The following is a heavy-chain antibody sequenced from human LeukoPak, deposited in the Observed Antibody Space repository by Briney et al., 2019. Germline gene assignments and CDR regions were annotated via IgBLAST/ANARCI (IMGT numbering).Heavy chain of an antibody. CDR1: RYTFTGYY. CDR2: INPNSGGT. J-gene: IGHJ1*01. CDR3: ARGPYCSGGSCRSFEYFQH. Sequence: ASVKVSCKASRYTFTGYYMHWVRQAPGQGLEWMGWINPNSGGTNYAQKFQGRVTMTRDTSISTAYMELSRLRSDDTAVYYRARGPYCSGGSCRSFEYFQHWGQGTLVTVSS. V-gene: IGHV1-2*02. D-gene: IGHD2-15*01.